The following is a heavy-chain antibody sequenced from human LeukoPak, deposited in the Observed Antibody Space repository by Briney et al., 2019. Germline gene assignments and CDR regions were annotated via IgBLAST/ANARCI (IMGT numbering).Heavy chain of an antibody. V-gene: IGHV3-74*01. CDR3: ARALGGWPDAFDI. J-gene: IGHJ3*02. CDR1: GFTFSSYW. Sequence: PGGSLRLSCAASGFTFSSYWMHWVRQAPGKGLVWVSRINSDGSYTNYADSVKGRFTISRDNAKNTLYLQMNSLRVEDTAVYYCARALGGWPDAFDIWGQGTMVTVSS. D-gene: IGHD6-19*01. CDR2: INSDGSYT.